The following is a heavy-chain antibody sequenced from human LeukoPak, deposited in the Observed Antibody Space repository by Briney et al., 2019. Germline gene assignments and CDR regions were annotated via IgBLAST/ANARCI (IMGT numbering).Heavy chain of an antibody. CDR2: IYHSGST. D-gene: IGHD3-10*01. V-gene: IGHV4-30-2*01. Sequence: SETLSLTCAVSGGSISSGGHSWSWIRQPPGKGLEWIGYIYHSGSTYYNPSLKSRVTISVDRSKNQFSLKLSSVTAADTAVYYCARASFGDPRGGFDYWGQGTLVTVSS. J-gene: IGHJ4*02. CDR1: GGSISSGGHS. CDR3: ARASFGDPRGGFDY.